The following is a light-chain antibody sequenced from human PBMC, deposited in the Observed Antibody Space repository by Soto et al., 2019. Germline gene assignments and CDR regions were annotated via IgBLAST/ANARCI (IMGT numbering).Light chain of an antibody. J-gene: IGKJ3*01. Sequence: DIQMTQSPSALSASVGDRVIITCRASQNVRNWMAWYQQKPGKAPKLLIYKASSLESGVPSRFIGSGSGTDFTVTISSLQPDDFATYYCQLYNSYSIFTFGPGTKVDIK. CDR2: KAS. CDR3: QLYNSYSIFT. V-gene: IGKV1-5*03. CDR1: QNVRNW.